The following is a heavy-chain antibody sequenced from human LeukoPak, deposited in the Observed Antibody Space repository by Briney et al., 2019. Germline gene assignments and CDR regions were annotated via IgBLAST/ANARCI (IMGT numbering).Heavy chain of an antibody. Sequence: SETLSLTCTAPSGSISSSSYYWGWIRQPPGKGLEWSGSIYYSGSTYYNPSLKSRVTISVDTSKNQFSLNLSSVTAADTAVYYCARRQEDFFPWFDYWGQGTLVTVSS. V-gene: IGHV4-39*01. CDR2: IYYSGST. J-gene: IGHJ4*02. CDR3: ARRQEDFFPWFDY. CDR1: SGSISSSSYY. D-gene: IGHD2/OR15-2a*01.